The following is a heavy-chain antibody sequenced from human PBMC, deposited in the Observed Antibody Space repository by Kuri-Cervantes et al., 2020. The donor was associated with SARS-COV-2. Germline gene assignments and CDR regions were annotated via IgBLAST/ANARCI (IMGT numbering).Heavy chain of an antibody. J-gene: IGHJ3*02. Sequence: GESLKISCAASGFTFSSYAMRWVRQAPGKGLEWVSPISGSGGSTYYADSVKGRFTISRDNYKNTLYLQMNSLRAEDTAVYYCARRESWKGDFDIWGQGTMVTVSS. CDR2: ISGSGGST. CDR1: GFTFSSYA. CDR3: ARRESWKGDFDI. V-gene: IGHV3-23*01. D-gene: IGHD1-1*01.